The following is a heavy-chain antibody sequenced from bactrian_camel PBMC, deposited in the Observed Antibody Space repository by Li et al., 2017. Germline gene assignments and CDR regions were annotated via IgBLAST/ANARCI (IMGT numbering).Heavy chain of an antibody. CDR1: GVTYSSYC. CDR2: ISSDNST. D-gene: IGHD3*01. V-gene: IGHV3-2*01. J-gene: IGHJ4*01. Sequence: HVQLVESGGGSVQAGGSLNLSCVVSGVTYSSYCMGWFRQAPGKEREGVASISSDNSTTYADSVKGRFTLSKDSAENTLYLQMNSLKPEDTAMYYCAAEGRWAGFSCLMVLSEAIYITGTRGPRSPSP. CDR3: AAEGRWAGFSCLMVLSEAIYIT.